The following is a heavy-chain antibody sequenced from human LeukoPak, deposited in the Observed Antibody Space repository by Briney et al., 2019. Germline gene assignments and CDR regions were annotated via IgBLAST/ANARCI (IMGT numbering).Heavy chain of an antibody. D-gene: IGHD3-3*01. CDR3: VSYYDFWSGYYRGTGMDV. J-gene: IGHJ6*02. Sequence: SETLPLTCTVSGGSISSSSYYWGWIRQPPGKGLEWIGSIYYSGSTYYNPSLKSRVTISVDTSKNQFSLKLSSVTAADTAVYYCVSYYDFWSGYYRGTGMDVWGQGTSVTVSS. CDR1: GGSISSSSYY. V-gene: IGHV4-39*01. CDR2: IYYSGST.